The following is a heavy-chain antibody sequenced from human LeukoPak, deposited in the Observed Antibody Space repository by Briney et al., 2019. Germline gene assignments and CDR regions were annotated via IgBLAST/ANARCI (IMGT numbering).Heavy chain of an antibody. V-gene: IGHV3-21*01. J-gene: IGHJ4*02. CDR2: IDTTSYT. CDR1: GFIFSSYS. CDR3: ATEGRGVHFDH. Sequence: GGSLRLSCAASGFIFSSYSMNWVRQAPGKGLEWVASIDTTSYTYYADSVKGRFTISRDNAKISLYLQMNSLRAEDTAVYYCATEGRGVHFDHWGQGTLVTVSS. D-gene: IGHD3-10*01.